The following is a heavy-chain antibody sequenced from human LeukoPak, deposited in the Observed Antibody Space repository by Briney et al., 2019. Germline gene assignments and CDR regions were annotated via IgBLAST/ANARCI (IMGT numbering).Heavy chain of an antibody. CDR2: IYSGGST. CDR1: GFTVSSNY. D-gene: IGHD6-13*01. V-gene: IGHV3-53*01. J-gene: IGHJ4*02. CDR3: ARARAGAGTFFFDY. Sequence: GGSLRLSCAASGFTVSSNYMSWVRQAPGKGLEWVSVIYSGGSTYYADSVKGRFTISRDNSKNTLYLQMDSLRAEDTAVYYCARARAGAGTFFFDYWGQGTLVTVSS.